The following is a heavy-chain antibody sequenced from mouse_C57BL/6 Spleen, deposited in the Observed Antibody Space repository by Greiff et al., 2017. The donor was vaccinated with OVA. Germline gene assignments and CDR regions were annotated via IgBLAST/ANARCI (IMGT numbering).Heavy chain of an antibody. Sequence: QVQLQQSGAELVRPGASVTLSCKASGYTFTDYEMHWVKQTPVHGLEWIGAIDPETGGTAYNQKFKGKAILTADKSSSTAYMELRSLTSEDSAVYYCTIPSITTVVAKDWYFDVWGTETTVTVSS. CDR3: TIPSITTVVAKDWYFDV. J-gene: IGHJ1*03. D-gene: IGHD1-1*01. V-gene: IGHV1-15*01. CDR1: GYTFTDYE. CDR2: IDPETGGT.